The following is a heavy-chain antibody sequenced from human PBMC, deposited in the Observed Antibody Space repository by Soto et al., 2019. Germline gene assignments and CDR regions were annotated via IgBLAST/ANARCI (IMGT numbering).Heavy chain of an antibody. CDR2: IYYSGST. V-gene: IGHV4-59*08. Sequence: SETLSLTCTVSGGSISSYYWSWIRQPPGKGLEWIGYIYYSGSTNYNPSLKSRVTISVDTSKNQFSLKLSSVTAADTAVYYCARHYYYYFGMDVWGQGTTVTVSS. J-gene: IGHJ6*02. CDR3: ARHYYYYFGMDV. CDR1: GGSISSYY.